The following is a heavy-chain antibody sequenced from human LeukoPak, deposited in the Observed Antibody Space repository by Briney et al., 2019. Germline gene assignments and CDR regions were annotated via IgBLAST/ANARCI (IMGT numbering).Heavy chain of an antibody. V-gene: IGHV3-30*04. J-gene: IGHJ4*02. CDR1: GFTLSSYA. D-gene: IGHD2-15*01. Sequence: GRSLRLSCVASGFTLSSYAMHWVRQAPGKGLEWVALISYDGSNEYYANSVKGRFTISRDNSRNTVSLQMSSLRIDVMGLYYCLKPQCSGESCRGGDYWGQGTLVTVSS. CDR2: ISYDGSNE. CDR3: LKPQCSGESCRGGDY.